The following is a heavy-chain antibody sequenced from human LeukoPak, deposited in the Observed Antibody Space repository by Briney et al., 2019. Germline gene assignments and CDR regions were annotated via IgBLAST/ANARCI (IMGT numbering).Heavy chain of an antibody. CDR1: GGSISSYY. CDR2: IYYSGST. Sequence: SETLSLTCTVSGGSISSYYWSWIRQPPGKGLEWIGYIYYSGSTNYNPSLKSRVTISVDTSKNQFSLKLSSVTAADTAVYYCARGRYYYDSSWDYWGQGTLVTVSS. D-gene: IGHD3-22*01. CDR3: ARGRYYYDSSWDY. V-gene: IGHV4-59*01. J-gene: IGHJ4*02.